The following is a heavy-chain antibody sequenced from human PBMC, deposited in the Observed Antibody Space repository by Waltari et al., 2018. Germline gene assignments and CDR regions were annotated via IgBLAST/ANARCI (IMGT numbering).Heavy chain of an antibody. Sequence: EVQLVESGGGLVQPGGSLRLSCAASGFTFSSYEMNWVRQAPGKGLEWVSYISSSGSTIDYADSVKGRFTISRDNAKNSLYLQMNSLRAEDTAVYYCARGIAVALLDYWGQGTLVIVSS. CDR3: ARGIAVALLDY. D-gene: IGHD6-19*01. CDR2: ISSSGSTI. CDR1: GFTFSSYE. J-gene: IGHJ4*02. V-gene: IGHV3-48*03.